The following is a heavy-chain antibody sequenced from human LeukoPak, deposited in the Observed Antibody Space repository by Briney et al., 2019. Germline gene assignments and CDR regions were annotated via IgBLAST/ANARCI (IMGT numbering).Heavy chain of an antibody. CDR1: GGSISSYY. CDR2: IYYSGST. Sequence: SETLSLTCTVSGGSISSYYWSWIRQPPGKGLEWIGYIYYSGSTNYNPSLKSRVTISVDTSKNQFSLKLSSVTAADTAVYYCARVTYNWNDVGWFDPWGQGILVTVSS. V-gene: IGHV4-59*01. J-gene: IGHJ5*02. D-gene: IGHD1-1*01. CDR3: ARVTYNWNDVGWFDP.